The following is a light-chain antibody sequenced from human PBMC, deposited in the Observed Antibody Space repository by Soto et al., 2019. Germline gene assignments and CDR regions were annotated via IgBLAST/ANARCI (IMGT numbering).Light chain of an antibody. CDR3: QQYNSYST. V-gene: IGKV1-5*01. CDR2: GAS. J-gene: IGKJ1*01. CDR1: QSISTY. Sequence: DIQMTQSPSTLSASVGDRVTITCRASQSISTYLAWYQQKAGKAPKLLIYGASNLESGVPSRFSGSGSGTEFTLTISSLQPDDFATYYCQQYNSYSTFGQGTKVEIK.